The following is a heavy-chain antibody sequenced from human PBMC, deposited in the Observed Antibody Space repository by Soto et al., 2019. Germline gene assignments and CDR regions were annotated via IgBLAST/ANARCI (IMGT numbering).Heavy chain of an antibody. J-gene: IGHJ4*02. Sequence: SETLSLTCTVSGGSISSYYWSWIRQPPGKGLEWIGYIYYSGSTNYNPSLKSRVTISVDTSKNQFSLKLSSVTAADTAVYYCARALVGATTILDYWGQGTLVTVSS. CDR3: ARALVGATTILDY. CDR1: GGSISSYY. CDR2: IYYSGST. D-gene: IGHD1-26*01. V-gene: IGHV4-59*01.